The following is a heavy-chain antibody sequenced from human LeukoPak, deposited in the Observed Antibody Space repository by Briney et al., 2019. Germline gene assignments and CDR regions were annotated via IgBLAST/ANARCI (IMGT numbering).Heavy chain of an antibody. CDR1: GYTFTGYY. D-gene: IGHD2-15*01. V-gene: IGHV1-2*02. J-gene: IGHJ4*02. CDR3: ARETYCSGGSCYSALDY. CDR2: INPNSGGT. Sequence: ASVKVSCKASGYTFTGYYKHWVRQAPGQGLEWMGWINPNSGGTNYAQKFQGRVTMTRDTSISTAYMELSRLRSDDTAVYYCARETYCSGGSCYSALDYWGQGTLVTVSS.